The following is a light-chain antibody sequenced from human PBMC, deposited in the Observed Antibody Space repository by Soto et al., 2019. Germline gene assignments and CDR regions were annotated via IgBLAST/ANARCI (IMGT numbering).Light chain of an antibody. J-gene: IGLJ1*01. CDR3: CSHAGSYTYV. CDR1: SSDVGGYNY. CDR2: DVS. V-gene: IGLV2-11*01. Sequence: QSALTQPRSVSASPGQSVAISCTGTSSDVGGYNYVSWYQQHPGKAPKVMIYDVSKRPSGVPDRFSGSKSGNTASLTISGLQAEDEADYYCCSHAGSYTYVFGTGTKVTVL.